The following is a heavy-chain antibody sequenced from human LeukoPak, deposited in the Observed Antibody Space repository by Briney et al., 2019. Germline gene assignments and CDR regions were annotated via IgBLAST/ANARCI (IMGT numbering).Heavy chain of an antibody. D-gene: IGHD6-13*01. J-gene: IGHJ4*02. CDR3: ASGYSSSWYVPY. V-gene: IGHV3-53*01. CDR1: GFTVSSNY. CDR2: IYSGGST. Sequence: GGSLRLSCAASGFTVSSNYMSWIRQAPGKGLEWVSVIYSGGSTYYADSVKGRFTISRDNSKNTLYLQMNSLRAEDTAVYYCASGYSSSWYVPYWGQGTLVTVSS.